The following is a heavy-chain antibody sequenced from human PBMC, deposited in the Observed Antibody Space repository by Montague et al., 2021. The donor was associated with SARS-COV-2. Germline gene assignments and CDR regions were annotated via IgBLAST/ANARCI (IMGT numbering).Heavy chain of an antibody. CDR2: IYSGGDT. Sequence: FRSFSLDASGFTVNSNYMSWVRQAPGKGLEWVALIYSGGDTTYAVSVRDRFTISRDNSKNTLYLQMNSLRVEDTAVFYCARGGVGATWAFDIWGQGTMVTVSS. D-gene: IGHD1-26*01. V-gene: IGHV3-53*01. CDR3: ARGGVGATWAFDI. J-gene: IGHJ3*02. CDR1: GFTVNSNY.